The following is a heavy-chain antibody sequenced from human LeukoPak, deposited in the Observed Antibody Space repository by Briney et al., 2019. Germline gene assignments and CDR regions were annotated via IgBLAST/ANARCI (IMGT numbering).Heavy chain of an antibody. D-gene: IGHD3-10*01. V-gene: IGHV1-69*04. CDR3: ARNRYYGSGSYADY. CDR1: GGTFSSYA. J-gene: IGHJ4*02. Sequence: GASVKVSCKASGGTFSSYAISWVRQAPGQGLEWMGRIIPILGIANYAQKFQGRVTITADKSTSTAYMELSSLRSEDTAVYYCARNRYYGSGSYADYWGQGTLVTVSS. CDR2: IIPILGIA.